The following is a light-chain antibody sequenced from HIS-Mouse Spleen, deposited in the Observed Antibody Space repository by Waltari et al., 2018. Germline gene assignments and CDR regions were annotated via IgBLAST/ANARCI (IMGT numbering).Light chain of an antibody. CDR3: NSRDSSGNHVV. Sequence: GQTVRITCQGDSLRSYYASWYQQKPGQAPVLVIYGKNNRPSWIPDRFSGSSSGNTASLTITGAQAEDEADYYCNSRDSSGNHVVFGGGTKLTVL. J-gene: IGLJ2*01. V-gene: IGLV3-19*01. CDR2: GKN. CDR1: SLRSYY.